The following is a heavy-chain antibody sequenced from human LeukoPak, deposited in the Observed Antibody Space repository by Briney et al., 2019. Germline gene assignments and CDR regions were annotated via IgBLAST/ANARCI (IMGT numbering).Heavy chain of an antibody. CDR2: IYSGGST. D-gene: IGHD3-3*02. J-gene: IGHJ4*02. CDR1: GFTVSSNY. V-gene: IGHV3-66*01. CDR3: ARGGRRISVTSHYFDY. Sequence: GGSLRLSCAASGFTVSSNYMSWVRQAPGKGLEWVSVIYSGGSTYYADSVKGRFTISRDNSKNTLYLQMNSLRAEDTAVYYCARGGRRISVTSHYFDYWGQGTLVTVSS.